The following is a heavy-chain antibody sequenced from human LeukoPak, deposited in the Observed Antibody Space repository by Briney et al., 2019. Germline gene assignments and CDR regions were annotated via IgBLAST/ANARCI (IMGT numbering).Heavy chain of an antibody. J-gene: IGHJ3*01. CDR2: IHSDGSST. Sequence: AGSLRLSCAASGFPFSSYWMHWVRQAPGKGLVWVSRIHSDGSSTNYAESVKGRFTISRYNAKNTLYLQMNTLRAEDTAVYYCARDGHYDYVWGTYRYEPHAFDVWGQGTMVTVSS. CDR3: ARDGHYDYVWGTYRYEPHAFDV. CDR1: GFPFSSYW. V-gene: IGHV3-74*01. D-gene: IGHD3-16*02.